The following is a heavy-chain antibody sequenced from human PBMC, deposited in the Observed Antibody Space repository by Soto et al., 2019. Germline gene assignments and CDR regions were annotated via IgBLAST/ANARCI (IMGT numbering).Heavy chain of an antibody. D-gene: IGHD6-13*01. J-gene: IGHJ6*02. Sequence: LRLSCSGSGFTVSSFGMHWVRQAPGKGLEHVSTLSSNGIGTYYADSVKGGFTFSRDTSKNTLYLQMSSLRTEDTAVYYCVKDMGQAAVGIRYPYGLDVWGLGTTVTVSS. CDR3: VKDMGQAAVGIRYPYGLDV. CDR1: GFTVSSFG. V-gene: IGHV3-64D*06. CDR2: LSSNGIGT.